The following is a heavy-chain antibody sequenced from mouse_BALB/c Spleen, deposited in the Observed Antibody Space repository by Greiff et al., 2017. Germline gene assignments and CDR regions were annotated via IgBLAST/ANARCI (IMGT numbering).Heavy chain of an antibody. CDR3: ARGGYGNPWFAY. D-gene: IGHD2-10*02. CDR2: IWAGGST. Sequence: VQLKESGPGLVAPSQSLSITCTVSGFSLTSYGVHWVRQPPGKGLEWLGVIWAGGSTNYNSALMSRLSISKDNSKSQVFLKMNSLQTDDTAMYYCARGGYGNPWFAYWGQGTLVTVSA. CDR1: GFSLTSYG. V-gene: IGHV2-9*02. J-gene: IGHJ3*01.